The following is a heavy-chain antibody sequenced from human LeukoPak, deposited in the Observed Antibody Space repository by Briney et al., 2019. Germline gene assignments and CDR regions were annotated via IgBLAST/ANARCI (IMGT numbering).Heavy chain of an antibody. D-gene: IGHD3-22*01. CDR3: AREGPYYDSSGYFN. Sequence: PGGSLRLSCAASGFTFSSYSMNWVRQAPGKGLEWVSSISSSSSYIYYADSVKGRFTISRDNAKNSLYLQMNSLRAEDTAVYYCAREGPYYDSSGYFNWGQGTLVTVSS. V-gene: IGHV3-21*01. CDR2: ISSSSSYI. CDR1: GFTFSSYS. J-gene: IGHJ4*02.